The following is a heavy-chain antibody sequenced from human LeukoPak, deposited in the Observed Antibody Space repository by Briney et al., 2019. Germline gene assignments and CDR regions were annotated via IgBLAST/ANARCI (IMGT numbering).Heavy chain of an antibody. V-gene: IGHV1-18*01. CDR3: ARSYINYLGL. CDR2: ISAYNGNT. CDR1: GGTFSSYA. Sequence: ASVKVSCKASGGTFSSYAISWVRRAPGQGLEWMGWISAYNGNTNYAQKLQGRVTMSTDTSASTAYMGLRSLRSDDTAVYYCARSYINYLGLWGQGTLVTVSS. D-gene: IGHD4-11*01. J-gene: IGHJ4*02.